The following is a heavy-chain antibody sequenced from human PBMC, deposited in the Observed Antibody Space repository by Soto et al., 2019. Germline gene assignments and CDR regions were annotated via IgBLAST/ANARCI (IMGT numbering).Heavy chain of an antibody. J-gene: IGHJ4*02. CDR2: IYHSGGT. D-gene: IGHD1-26*01. V-gene: IGHV4-59*01. Sequence: SETLSLTCSVSGCSISTYYWSWIRQPPGKGLEWIGYIYHSGGTTYNPSLKSRVTISVDTSKNQFSLKLTSVTAADTAVYYCARHTTSGSYWDYWGLGSLVTVSS. CDR3: ARHTTSGSYWDY. CDR1: GCSISTYY.